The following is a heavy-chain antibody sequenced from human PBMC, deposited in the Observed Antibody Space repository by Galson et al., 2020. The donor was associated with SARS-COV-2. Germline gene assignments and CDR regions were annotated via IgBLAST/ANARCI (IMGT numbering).Heavy chain of an antibody. CDR3: ATIRYNWKDGFDP. D-gene: IGHD1-1*01. CDR2: ISWNSGSI. Sequence: GGSLRLSCAASGFTFDDYAMHWVRQAPGKGLEWVSGISWNSGSIGYADSVKGRFTISRDNAKNSLYLQMNSLRAEDTALYYCATIRYNWKDGFDPWGQGTLVTVSS. CDR1: GFTFDDYA. J-gene: IGHJ5*02. V-gene: IGHV3-9*01.